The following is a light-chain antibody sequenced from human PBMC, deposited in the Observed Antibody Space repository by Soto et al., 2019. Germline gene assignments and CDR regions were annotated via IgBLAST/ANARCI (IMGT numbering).Light chain of an antibody. V-gene: IGKV1-5*03. Sequence: DIQMTQSPSTLSGSVGDRVTITCRASQTISSWLAWYQQKPGKAPKLLIYNASTLKSGVPSRFSGSGSGTEFTLTISSLQPDDFATYYCQHYNSYSEAFGQGTKVE. CDR1: QTISSW. J-gene: IGKJ1*01. CDR3: QHYNSYSEA. CDR2: NAS.